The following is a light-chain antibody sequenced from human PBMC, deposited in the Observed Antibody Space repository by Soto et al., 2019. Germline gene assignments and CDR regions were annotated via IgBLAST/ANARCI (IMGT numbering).Light chain of an antibody. Sequence: IQMTQSPSTLSASVGDRVTITCRASQSINKWVAWFQQKSGRAPKLLIYDAATLQSGVPSRFSGTGSGTDFSLTISSLQPEDFATYYCQQYNLYSWTFGQGTKVEIK. V-gene: IGKV1-5*01. CDR1: QSINKW. CDR2: DAA. J-gene: IGKJ1*01. CDR3: QQYNLYSWT.